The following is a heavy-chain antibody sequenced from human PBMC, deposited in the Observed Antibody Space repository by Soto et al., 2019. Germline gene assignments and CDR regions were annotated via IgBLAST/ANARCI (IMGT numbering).Heavy chain of an antibody. Sequence: SETLSLTSTVSGGTITSYDWNWLRQPPGKALEWIGYVYNSGSTNYNPSLKSRVTISVDTSKNQFSLKVNSVTAADTAVYYCARRAVVAVTGSLDDWLDPWGQGILVTVSS. CDR3: ARRAVVAVTGSLDDWLDP. CDR2: VYNSGST. V-gene: IGHV4-59*01. J-gene: IGHJ5*02. D-gene: IGHD2-21*01. CDR1: GGTITSYD.